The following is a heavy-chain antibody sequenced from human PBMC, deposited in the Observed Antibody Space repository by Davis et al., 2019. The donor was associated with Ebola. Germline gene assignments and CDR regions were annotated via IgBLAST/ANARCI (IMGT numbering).Heavy chain of an antibody. CDR2: IIPTFDTP. Sequence: SVKVSCKTSGGSFSSHPISWVRQAPRQGLEWMGGIIPTFDTPHYAQKFQGRITITADASTSTAYMELSSLGSEDTATYFCARDFDGGNYYFDYWGPGTPVTVSS. V-gene: IGHV1-69*13. CDR1: GGSFSSHP. CDR3: ARDFDGGNYYFDY. D-gene: IGHD3-9*01. J-gene: IGHJ4*02.